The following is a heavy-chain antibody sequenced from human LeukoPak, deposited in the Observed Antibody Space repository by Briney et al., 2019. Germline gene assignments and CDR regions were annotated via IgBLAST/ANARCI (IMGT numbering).Heavy chain of an antibody. CDR1: GFTFSSYS. CDR2: ISSSSSYI. Sequence: GGSLRLSCAASGFTFSSYSMNWVRQAPGKGPEWVSSISSSSSYIYYADSVKGRFTISRDNAKNSLYLQMNGLRAEDTAVYYCASMLGYCSSTSCSFAPWGQGTLVTVSS. D-gene: IGHD2-2*01. CDR3: ASMLGYCSSTSCSFAP. J-gene: IGHJ5*02. V-gene: IGHV3-21*01.